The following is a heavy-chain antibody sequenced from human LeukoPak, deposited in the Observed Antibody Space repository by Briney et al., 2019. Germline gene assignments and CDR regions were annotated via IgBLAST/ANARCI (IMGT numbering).Heavy chain of an antibody. D-gene: IGHD2-8*01. V-gene: IGHV3-48*03. CDR3: ARDSQPYCTNGICYTKHNWFDP. CDR1: GFTFSNYD. CDR2: ISSSGSPI. J-gene: IGHJ5*02. Sequence: GGSLRLSCATSGFTFSNYDMNWVRQAPGKGLEWVSYISSSGSPIYYADSVKGRFTISRDNAKNSLYLQMNSLRAEDTAVYYCARDSQPYCTNGICYTKHNWFDPWGQGNLVAVSS.